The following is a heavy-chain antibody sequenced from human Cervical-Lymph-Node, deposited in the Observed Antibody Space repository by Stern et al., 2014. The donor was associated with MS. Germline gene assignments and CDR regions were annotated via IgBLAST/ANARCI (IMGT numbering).Heavy chain of an antibody. Sequence: QVQLVQSEAEMKEPGASVKVSCKASGDTFGGTYLHWVRQAPGQGLEWMAWINLNSGVTNFAQNFRGRVTLTMDTSINTAYMELDSLTSDDTAVYYCAREGGPTMKNSSDLWGQGTVVTVSS. CDR2: INLNSGVT. CDR1: GDTFGGTY. CDR3: AREGGPTMKNSSDL. V-gene: IGHV1-2*02. J-gene: IGHJ1*01. D-gene: IGHD3-22*01.